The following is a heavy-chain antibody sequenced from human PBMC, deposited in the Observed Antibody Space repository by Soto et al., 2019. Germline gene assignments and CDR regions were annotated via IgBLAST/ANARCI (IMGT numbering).Heavy chain of an antibody. J-gene: IGHJ4*02. CDR3: AEDAPRYCGLDFSQ. D-gene: IGHD5-12*01. Sequence: QVQLVESGGGVVQPGRSLRLSCEASGFSLSTYGMHWVRQAPGKGLEWVAVISYDGSNTYHADSVKGRFTISRDNSRNTMYLQMQSLRLDDTAVYYCAEDAPRYCGLDFSQWGQGTLVTVSS. V-gene: IGHV3-30*18. CDR2: ISYDGSNT. CDR1: GFSLSTYG.